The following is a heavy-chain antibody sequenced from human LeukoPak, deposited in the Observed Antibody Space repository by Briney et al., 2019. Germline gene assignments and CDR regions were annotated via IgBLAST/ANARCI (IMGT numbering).Heavy chain of an antibody. J-gene: IGHJ4*02. Sequence: ASVKVSCKASGGTFSSYAISWVRQAPGQGLEWMGGIIPIFGTANYAQKFQGRVTITADESTSTAYMELSSLRSEDTAVYYCAREAAIPHYYDSSGYYSYFDYWGQGTLVTVSS. V-gene: IGHV1-69*13. CDR1: GGTFSSYA. CDR3: AREAAIPHYYDSSGYYSYFDY. D-gene: IGHD3-22*01. CDR2: IIPIFGTA.